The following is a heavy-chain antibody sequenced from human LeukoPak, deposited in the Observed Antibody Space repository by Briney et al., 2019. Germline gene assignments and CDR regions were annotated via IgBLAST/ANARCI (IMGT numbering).Heavy chain of an antibody. D-gene: IGHD2-15*01. CDR1: GFTFRRYA. J-gene: IGHJ4*02. CDR2: MSFDGSYK. Sequence: GGSLRLSCAASGFTFRRYAMHWVRQAPGKGLEWVAAMSFDGSYKYYAESVKGRFTISRDNSNNTVSLEMNSLGAEDTAVYFYARGKGGPFKYWGQGTLVTVSS. V-gene: IGHV3-30*01. CDR3: ARGKGGPFKY.